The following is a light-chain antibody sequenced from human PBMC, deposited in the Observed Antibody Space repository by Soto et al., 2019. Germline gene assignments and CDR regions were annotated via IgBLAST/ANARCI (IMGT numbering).Light chain of an antibody. V-gene: IGLV2-11*01. CDR2: DVS. CDR3: CSYAGIYTFV. CDR1: SSDVGGYNY. J-gene: IGLJ1*01. Sequence: QSVLTQPRSVSGSPGQSVTISCPGTSSDVGGYNYVSWYQQHPGKAPRLMIYDVSQRPSGVPDRFSGSKSGNTASLTISGLQAEDEADYYCCSYAGIYTFVFGTGTKVTVL.